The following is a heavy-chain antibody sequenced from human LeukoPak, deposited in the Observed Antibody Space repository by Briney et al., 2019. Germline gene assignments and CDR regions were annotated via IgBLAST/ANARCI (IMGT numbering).Heavy chain of an antibody. J-gene: IGHJ4*02. Sequence: GGSLRLSCAASGFTFSSYAMSWVRQAPGKGLEWVSAISGSGGSTYYADSVKGRFTISRDNSKNTLYLQMNSLRAEDTAVYYCAIDSFYDSSGYYSPDYFDYWGQGTLVTVSS. V-gene: IGHV3-23*01. CDR3: AIDSFYDSSGYYSPDYFDY. CDR1: GFTFSSYA. D-gene: IGHD3-22*01. CDR2: ISGSGGST.